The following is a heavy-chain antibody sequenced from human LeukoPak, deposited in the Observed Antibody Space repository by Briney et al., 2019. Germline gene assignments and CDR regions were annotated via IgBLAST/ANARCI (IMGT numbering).Heavy chain of an antibody. J-gene: IGHJ3*02. CDR1: GGSISSYY. V-gene: IGHV4-4*07. CDR3: ARDPPWSGYYTNAFDI. D-gene: IGHD3-3*01. Sequence: SETLSLTCTVSGGSISSYYWSWIRQPAGKGLEWIGRIYTSGSTNYNPSLKSRVTMSVDTSKNQFSLKLSSVTAADTAVYYCARDPPWSGYYTNAFDIWGQGTMVTVSS. CDR2: IYTSGST.